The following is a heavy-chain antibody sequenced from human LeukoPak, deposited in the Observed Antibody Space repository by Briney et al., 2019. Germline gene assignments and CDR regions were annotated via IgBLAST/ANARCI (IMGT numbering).Heavy chain of an antibody. Sequence: SETLSLTCTVSGGSISSSSYYWGWIRQPPGKGLEWIGSIYYSGSTYYNPSLKSRVTISVDTSKNQFSLKLSSVTAADTAVYYCARGGSSGWYQRDYWGQGTLVTVSS. J-gene: IGHJ4*02. D-gene: IGHD6-19*01. CDR2: IYYSGST. CDR1: GGSISSSSYY. CDR3: ARGGSSGWYQRDY. V-gene: IGHV4-39*01.